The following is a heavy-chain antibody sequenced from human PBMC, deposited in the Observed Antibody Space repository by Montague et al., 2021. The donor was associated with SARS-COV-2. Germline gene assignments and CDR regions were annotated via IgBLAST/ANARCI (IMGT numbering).Heavy chain of an antibody. V-gene: IGHV4-4*07. Sequence: SETLSLTCTASGGSISGYYWSWFRQSAGKGLEWIGRIYNSGSTSYNPSLKSRVTMSVDTSKNQFSLKLSSVTAADTAVYYCVRDQGRSNWNYPDYWGQGTLVTV. J-gene: IGHJ4*02. CDR1: GGSISGYY. D-gene: IGHD1-20*01. CDR2: IYNSGST. CDR3: VRDQGRSNWNYPDY.